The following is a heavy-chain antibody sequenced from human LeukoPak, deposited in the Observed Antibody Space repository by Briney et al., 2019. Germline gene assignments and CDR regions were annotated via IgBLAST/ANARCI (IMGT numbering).Heavy chain of an antibody. CDR3: AKDLPAYYYDSSPYYYYGMDV. J-gene: IGHJ6*02. CDR1: GFTFISYA. V-gene: IGHV3-23*01. Sequence: GGSLRLSCAASGFTFISYAMSWVRQAPGKGLEWVSAISGSGGSTYYADSVKGRFTISRDNSKNTLYLQMNSLRAEDTAVYYCAKDLPAYYYDSSPYYYYGMDVWGQGTTVTVSS. CDR2: ISGSGGST. D-gene: IGHD3-22*01.